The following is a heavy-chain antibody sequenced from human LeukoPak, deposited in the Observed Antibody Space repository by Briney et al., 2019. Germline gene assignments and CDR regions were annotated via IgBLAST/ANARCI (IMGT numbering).Heavy chain of an antibody. CDR1: GYTFTNFD. J-gene: IGHJ4*02. CDR2: INPNSGNR. D-gene: IGHD2-15*01. V-gene: IGHV1-8*01. CDR3: ARVDGSPDY. Sequence: GASVKVSCKASGYTFTNFDINWVRQAPGQGLEWMGWINPNSGNRGYAQQFQGRVTITRDTSISTVYMELSSLRSEDTAVYFCARVDGSPDYWGQGTLVTVSS.